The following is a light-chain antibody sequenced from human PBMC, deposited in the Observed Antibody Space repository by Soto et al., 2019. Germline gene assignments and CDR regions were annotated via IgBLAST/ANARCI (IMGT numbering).Light chain of an antibody. V-gene: IGKV1-17*03. J-gene: IGKJ4*01. CDR1: HNINYY. CDR3: LQHNSYPLT. CDR2: SAS. Sequence: DIQMTQSPSAMSASVGDRVTISCRASHNINYYLAWFQQKPGKVPKRLIYSASSLQSGVPSRFSGSGSWTEFTLTIPGLQPEDTAIYYCLQHNSYPLTFGGGTKVEIK.